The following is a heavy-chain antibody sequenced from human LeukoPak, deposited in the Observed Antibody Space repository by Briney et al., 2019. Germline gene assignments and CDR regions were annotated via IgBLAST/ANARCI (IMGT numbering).Heavy chain of an antibody. Sequence: GGSLRLSCAASGFTFSSFWMTWVRQAPGKGLEWLAYIKQDENEFSYGASVKGRFTISRDNVNNLLFLTMTRLRGEDTAVYYCAREYYYDEDAGNYWGQGTLVTVSS. CDR1: GFTFSSFW. CDR2: IKQDENEF. V-gene: IGHV3-7*01. CDR3: AREYYYDEDAGNY. J-gene: IGHJ4*02. D-gene: IGHD3-22*01.